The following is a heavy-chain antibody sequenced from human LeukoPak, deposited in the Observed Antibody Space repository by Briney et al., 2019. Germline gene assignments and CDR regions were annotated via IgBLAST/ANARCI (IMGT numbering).Heavy chain of an antibody. J-gene: IGHJ4*02. Sequence: SETLSLTCAVYGGSFSGNYWTWIRQPPGKGLEWIGEISHSGSTNYNPSLKSPLTISVDTSKNQFSLKLSTVTAADTAVYYCARRARMPDSGKQNYDSWGQGTLVTVSS. D-gene: IGHD4-23*01. CDR1: GGSFSGNY. CDR2: ISHSGST. V-gene: IGHV4-34*01. CDR3: ARRARMPDSGKQNYDS.